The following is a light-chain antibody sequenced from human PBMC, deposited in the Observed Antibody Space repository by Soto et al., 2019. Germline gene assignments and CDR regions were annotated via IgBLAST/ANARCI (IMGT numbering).Light chain of an antibody. CDR3: QQYNSYS. V-gene: IGKV1-5*01. CDR2: HAS. Sequence: IQLTQSPSTLPASVGDRFTLTCRASQSISNWLAWYQQKPGTAPKLLIYHASILETAVPSRFSGNGSGTEFTLTISSLQPGDFATYYCQQYNSYSFGQGSRVEIK. CDR1: QSISNW. J-gene: IGKJ1*01.